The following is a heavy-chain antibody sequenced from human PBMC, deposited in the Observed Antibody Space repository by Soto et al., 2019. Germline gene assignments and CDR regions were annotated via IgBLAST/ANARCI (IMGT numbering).Heavy chain of an antibody. CDR1: AVCLNMLY. Sequence: SDTRSPTGTAKAVCLNMLYWYWIRQRTGKGLEWIVYTYYSGSTDYNPSFKGRVTISLDTSKNQVSLKLRSVTAADTAVSYLARVGGVAARTLYNWGQGTPGTVSS. V-gene: IGHV4-59*11. J-gene: IGHJ4*02. D-gene: IGHD6-6*01. CDR2: TYYSGST. CDR3: ARVGGVAARTLYN.